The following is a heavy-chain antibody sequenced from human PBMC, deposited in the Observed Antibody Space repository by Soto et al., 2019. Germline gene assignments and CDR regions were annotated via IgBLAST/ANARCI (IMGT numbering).Heavy chain of an antibody. CDR1: GFTFSSYS. CDR2: ISSSSSYI. D-gene: IGHD3-9*01. Sequence: PGGSLRLSCAASGFTFSSYSMNWVRQAPGKGLEWVSSISSSSSYIYYADSVKGRFTISRDNAKNSLYLQMNSLRAEDTAVYYCAREEDILTGYSHQGYYGMDVWGQGTTVTVTS. CDR3: AREEDILTGYSHQGYYGMDV. V-gene: IGHV3-21*01. J-gene: IGHJ6*02.